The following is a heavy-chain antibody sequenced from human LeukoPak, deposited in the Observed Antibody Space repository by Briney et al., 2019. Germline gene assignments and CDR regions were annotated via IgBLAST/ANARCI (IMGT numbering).Heavy chain of an antibody. V-gene: IGHV1-69*04. CDR2: IIPILGIA. CDR1: GGTFCSYA. CDR3: AREGEPIAAHDFDY. D-gene: IGHD6-6*01. J-gene: IGHJ4*02. Sequence: SVKVSCKASGGTFCSYAISWVRQAPGQGLEWMGRIIPILGIANYAQKFQGRVTITADKSTSTAYMELSSLRSEDTAVYYCAREGEPIAAHDFDYWGQGTLVTVSS.